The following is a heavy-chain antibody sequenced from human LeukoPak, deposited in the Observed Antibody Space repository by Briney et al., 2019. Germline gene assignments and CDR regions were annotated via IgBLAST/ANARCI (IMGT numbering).Heavy chain of an antibody. Sequence: SETLSLTCAVYGGSFRGYYWSWIRQPPGKGLEWIGEINHSGSTNYNPSLKSRVTISVDTSKNQFSLKLSSVTAADTAVYYCARGPIDWLLRSGLDYWGQGTLVTVSS. CDR1: GGSFRGYY. J-gene: IGHJ4*02. D-gene: IGHD3-9*01. CDR3: ARGPIDWLLRSGLDY. CDR2: INHSGST. V-gene: IGHV4-34*01.